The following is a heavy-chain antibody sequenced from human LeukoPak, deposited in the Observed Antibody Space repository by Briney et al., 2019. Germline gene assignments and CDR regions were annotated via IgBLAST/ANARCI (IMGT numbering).Heavy chain of an antibody. D-gene: IGHD4-11*01. J-gene: IGHJ4*02. CDR1: GGTFSSYA. CDR3: ARDGFGVSLYSNYAFDY. Sequence: GASVKVSCKASGGTFSSYAISWVRQAPGQGLEWMGGIIPIFGTANYAQKFQGRVTITADESTSTAYMELSSLRSEDTAVYYCARDGFGVSLYSNYAFDYWGQGTLVTVSS. V-gene: IGHV1-69*01. CDR2: IIPIFGTA.